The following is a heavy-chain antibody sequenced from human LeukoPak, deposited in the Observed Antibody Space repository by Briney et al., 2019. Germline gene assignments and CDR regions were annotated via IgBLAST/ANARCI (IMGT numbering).Heavy chain of an antibody. Sequence: GGSLRLSCAASGFTFSSYGMHWVRQAPGKGLEWVAVISYDGSNKYYADSVKGRFTISRDNSKNTLYLQMNSLRAEDTAVYYCARRESYDYVWGSQINYFDYWGQGTLVTVSS. D-gene: IGHD3-16*01. CDR2: ISYDGSNK. CDR3: ARRESYDYVWGSQINYFDY. CDR1: GFTFSSYG. V-gene: IGHV3-30*03. J-gene: IGHJ4*02.